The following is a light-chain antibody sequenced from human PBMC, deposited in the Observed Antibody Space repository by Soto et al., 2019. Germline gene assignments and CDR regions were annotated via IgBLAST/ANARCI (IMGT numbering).Light chain of an antibody. J-gene: IGKJ1*01. CDR1: QSINNW. Sequence: DFQMTQSPSTLSASVGDRITITCRASQSINNWLAWYQWKPGKAPKLLFYKVSSLESGVPSRFSGSGSGTEFTLTINSLQPDDVATYYCQQYYGPWTFGQGTKVEIK. V-gene: IGKV1-5*03. CDR2: KVS. CDR3: QQYYGPWT.